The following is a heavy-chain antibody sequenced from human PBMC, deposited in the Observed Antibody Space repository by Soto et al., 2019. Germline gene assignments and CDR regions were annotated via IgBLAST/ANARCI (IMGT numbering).Heavy chain of an antibody. CDR2: ISAYNGNT. V-gene: IGHV1-18*01. D-gene: IGHD1-26*01. CDR3: ARVLYSGSYLYYYYGMDV. Sequence: SVKVSCKASGYTFTSYGIRWVRQAPGQGLEWMGWISAYNGNTNNAQKLQGSVTMTTDTSTSTAYMELRSLRSDDTAVYYCARVLYSGSYLYYYYGMDVWGQGTTVTVSS. J-gene: IGHJ6*02. CDR1: GYTFTSYG.